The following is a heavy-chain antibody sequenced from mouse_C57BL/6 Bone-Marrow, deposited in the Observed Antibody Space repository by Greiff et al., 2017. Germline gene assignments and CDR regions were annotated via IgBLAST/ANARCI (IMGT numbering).Heavy chain of an antibody. CDR1: GYSFTDYN. CDR3: ARFPYDGYHDPDGFAY. V-gene: IGHV1-39*01. D-gene: IGHD2-3*01. CDR2: INPNYGTT. J-gene: IGHJ3*01. Sequence: EVKLMESGPELVKPGASVKISCKASGYSFTDYNMNWVKQSNGKSLEWIGVINPNYGTTSYNQKFKGKATLTVDQSSSTAYMQLNSLTSEDSAVYYCARFPYDGYHDPDGFAYWGQGTLVTVSA.